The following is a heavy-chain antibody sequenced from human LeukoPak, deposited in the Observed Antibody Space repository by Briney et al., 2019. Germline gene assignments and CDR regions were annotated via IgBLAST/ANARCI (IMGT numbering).Heavy chain of an antibody. J-gene: IGHJ4*02. Sequence: GESLKISCKGSGYSFTSYWIGWVRQMPGKGLEWMGIIYPGDSDTRYSPSFQGQVTISADKSISTAYLQWSSLTASDTAMYYCARLSLTTVTTTRAFDYWGQGTLVTVSS. CDR3: ARLSLTTVTTTRAFDY. CDR1: GYSFTSYW. V-gene: IGHV5-51*01. CDR2: IYPGDSDT. D-gene: IGHD4-17*01.